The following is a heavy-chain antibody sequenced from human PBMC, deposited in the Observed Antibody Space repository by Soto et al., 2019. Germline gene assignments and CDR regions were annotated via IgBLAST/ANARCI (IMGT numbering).Heavy chain of an antibody. D-gene: IGHD3-22*01. CDR2: IYYIGST. CDR3: ARATIDSESLLV. Sequence: SETLSLTGTVSGGSISSGGYYWSWIRQHPGKGLEWIGYIYYIGSTYYNPSLKSRVTISVDTSKNQFSLKLSSVTAADTAVYYCARATIDSESLLVWGQGTTVTVSS. CDR1: GGSISSGGYY. J-gene: IGHJ6*02. V-gene: IGHV4-31*03.